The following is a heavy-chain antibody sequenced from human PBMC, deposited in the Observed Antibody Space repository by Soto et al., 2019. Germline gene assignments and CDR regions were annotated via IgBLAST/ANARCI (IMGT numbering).Heavy chain of an antibody. CDR2: INYSGST. D-gene: IGHD6-19*01. V-gene: IGHV4-39*01. CDR3: ARLRHEAVAGPTYYFDY. Sequence: SETLSLTCTVSGGSISSSSYYWGWIRQPPGKGLEWIGSINYSGSTYYNPSLKSRVTISVDTSKNKFSLKLSSVTAADTAVYYCARLRHEAVAGPTYYFDYWGQGTLVTVSS. J-gene: IGHJ4*02. CDR1: GGSISSSSYY.